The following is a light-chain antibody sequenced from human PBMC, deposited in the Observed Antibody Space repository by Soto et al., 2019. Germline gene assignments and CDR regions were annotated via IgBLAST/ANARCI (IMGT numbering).Light chain of an antibody. Sequence: EIVMTQSPDTLSVSPGERATLSCRASQSVSTNLAWYQQKPGQAPRLLLYGASTRATGIPARFSGSGYGTEFTLTVSSLQSEDFAVYYCQQCSDWLRTFGQGAKVEIK. V-gene: IGKV3-15*01. CDR2: GAS. J-gene: IGKJ1*01. CDR1: QSVSTN. CDR3: QQCSDWLRT.